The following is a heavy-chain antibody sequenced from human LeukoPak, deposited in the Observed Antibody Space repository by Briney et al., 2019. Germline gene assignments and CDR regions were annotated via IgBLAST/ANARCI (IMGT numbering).Heavy chain of an antibody. J-gene: IGHJ6*03. CDR2: IGRCGSST. D-gene: IGHD1-26*01. V-gene: IGHV3-23*01. Sequence: PGGSMRLSCAASGFTFSNHAMSWVRQAPGKGLEWVSGIGRCGSSTFFADHVKGRFTISRDNAKNSLYLQINTLQAEDTAVYYCARRSPGSSSLFFYYMDVWGKGTTVTASS. CDR3: ARRSPGSSSLFFYYMDV. CDR1: GFTFSNHA.